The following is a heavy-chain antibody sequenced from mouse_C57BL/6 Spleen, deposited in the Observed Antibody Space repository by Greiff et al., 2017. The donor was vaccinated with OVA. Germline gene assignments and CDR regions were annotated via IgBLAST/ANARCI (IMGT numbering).Heavy chain of an antibody. V-gene: IGHV1-18*01. J-gene: IGHJ4*01. CDR2: INPNNGGT. CDR1: GYTFTDYN. CDR3: ARLITTVVANYAMDY. Sequence: VQLKESGPELVKPGASVKIPCKASGYTFTDYNMDWVKQSHGKSLEWIGDINPNNGGTIYNQKFKGKATLTVDKSSSTAYMELRSLTSEDTAVYYCARLITTVVANYAMDYWGQGTSVTVSS. D-gene: IGHD1-1*01.